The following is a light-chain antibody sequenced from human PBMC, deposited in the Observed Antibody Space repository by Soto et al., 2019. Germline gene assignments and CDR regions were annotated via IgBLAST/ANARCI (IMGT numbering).Light chain of an antibody. J-gene: IGKJ1*01. V-gene: IGKV1-5*01. Sequence: DIQMTQSPSTLSASVGDRVTITCRASQSISSWLAWYQQKPGKAPKLLIYDASSLESGVPSRFSGSGSGTEFTLTISSLQPDDFATYYCHSETFGQGTKVGIK. CDR3: HSET. CDR2: DAS. CDR1: QSISSW.